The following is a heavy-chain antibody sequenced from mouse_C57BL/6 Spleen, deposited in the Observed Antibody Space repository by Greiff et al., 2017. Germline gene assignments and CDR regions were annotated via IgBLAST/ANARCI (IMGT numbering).Heavy chain of an antibody. CDR2: IDPSDSET. CDR3: ARGTGSGYWYFDV. Sequence: QVQLKQPGAELVRPGSSVKLSCKASGYTFTSYWMHWVKQRPIQGLEWIGNIDPSDSETHYNQKFKDKATLTVDKSSSTAYMQLSSLTSEDSAVYYCARGTGSGYWYFDVWGTGTTVTVSS. D-gene: IGHD4-1*01. CDR1: GYTFTSYW. J-gene: IGHJ1*03. V-gene: IGHV1-52*01.